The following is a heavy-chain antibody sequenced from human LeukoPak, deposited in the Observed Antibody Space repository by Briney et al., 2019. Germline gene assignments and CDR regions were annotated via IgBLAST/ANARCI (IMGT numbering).Heavy chain of an antibody. D-gene: IGHD3-10*01. CDR2: IYHSGST. V-gene: IGHV4-4*02. CDR3: ARDRAAGSDWLDP. CDR1: GGSISRNHW. J-gene: IGHJ5*02. Sequence: PSETLSLTCAVSGGSISRNHWWSWVRQPPGKGLEWIGEIYHSGSTNYNPSLKSRVTISIDTSKNQFSLKLSSLTAADSAVYYCARDRAAGSDWLDPWGQGTLVTVSS.